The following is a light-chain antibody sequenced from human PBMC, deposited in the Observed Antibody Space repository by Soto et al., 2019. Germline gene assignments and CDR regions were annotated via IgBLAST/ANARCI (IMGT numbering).Light chain of an antibody. CDR1: QTVSIY. J-gene: IGKJ1*01. CDR2: AAS. V-gene: IGKV1-39*01. CDR3: QQTYSSPQT. Sequence: DIQVTQSPSTLSASVADRVTITCRASQTVSIYLNWYRQKPGKAPELLIFAASDLQSGVPSRFSGSGSGTDFTLTISSLQPEDFATYYCQQTYSSPQTFGQGTKVDNK.